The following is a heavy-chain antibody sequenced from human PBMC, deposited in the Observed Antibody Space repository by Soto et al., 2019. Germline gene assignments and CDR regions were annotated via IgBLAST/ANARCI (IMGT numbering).Heavy chain of an antibody. D-gene: IGHD3-22*01. V-gene: IGHV4-30-4*01. CDR3: DTYYYDSSGYYYFDY. Sequence: SETLSLTCTVSGGSISSGDYYWSWIRQPPGKGLEWIGYIYYSGSTYYNPSLKSRVTISVDTSKNQSSLKLSSVTAADTAVYYCDTYYYDSSGYYYFDYWGQGTLVTVYS. CDR2: IYYSGST. CDR1: GGSISSGDYY. J-gene: IGHJ4*02.